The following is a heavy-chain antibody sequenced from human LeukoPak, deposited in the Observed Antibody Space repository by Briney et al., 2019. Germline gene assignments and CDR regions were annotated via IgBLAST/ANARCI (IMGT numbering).Heavy chain of an antibody. CDR2: IYYSGST. D-gene: IGHD3-9*01. J-gene: IGHJ4*02. CDR3: ARSGGEYDDILTGYYPFDY. CDR1: GCSISSVDYY. V-gene: IGHV4-30-4*01. Sequence: SQTLSLTCTVSGCSISSVDYYWSWIRQPPGKGVEWIGYIYYSGSTYYNPSLKSRVAISVGTSKNQFALKLSSVTAADTAVYYCARSGGEYDDILTGYYPFDYWGQGPLVTVSS.